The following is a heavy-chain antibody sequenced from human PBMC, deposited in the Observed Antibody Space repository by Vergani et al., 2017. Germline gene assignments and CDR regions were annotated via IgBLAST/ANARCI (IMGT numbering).Heavy chain of an antibody. D-gene: IGHD3-3*01. CDR1: GYSFPSYW. V-gene: IGHV5-51*03. CDR3: ASSRDSTYYDFWSGRQAFDI. CDR2: IYPGDSDT. J-gene: IGHJ3*02. Sequence: EVQLVQSGAEVKKPGESLKISCKGSGYSFPSYWIGWVRQMPGKGLEWMGIIYPGDSDTRYSPSFQGQVTISADKSISTAYLQWSSLKASDTAMYYCASSRDSTYYDFWSGRQAFDIWGQGTMVTVSS.